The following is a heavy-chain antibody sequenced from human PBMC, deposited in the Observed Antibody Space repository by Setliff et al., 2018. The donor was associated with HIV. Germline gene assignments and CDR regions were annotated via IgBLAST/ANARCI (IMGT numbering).Heavy chain of an antibody. V-gene: IGHV3-48*04. CDR2: IGSRVDII. CDR3: VRDWQSLDWGRGGDC. D-gene: IGHD3-16*01. CDR1: GVNFSPYS. Sequence: GGSLRLSCVVSGVNFSPYSMAWVRQAPGKGLEWLAYIGSRVDIIFYGDSVKGRFTISRDNAKNSLYLQMNSLRAEDTAVYYCVRDWQSLDWGRGGDCWGQGTLVTVSS. J-gene: IGHJ4*02.